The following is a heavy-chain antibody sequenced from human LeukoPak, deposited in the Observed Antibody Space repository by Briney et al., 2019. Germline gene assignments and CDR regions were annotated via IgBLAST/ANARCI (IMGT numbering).Heavy chain of an antibody. CDR2: IYSDGRT. D-gene: IGHD6-6*01. Sequence: GGSLRLSCAASGFTVSSNYMSWVRQAPGKGLEWVSIIYSDGRTHYTDSVKGRLTISRDNSKNTMSLQMNSLRADNAAVYYCVRHSDTLARYSFDYWRQGTLVPVSS. V-gene: IGHV3-53*01. J-gene: IGHJ4*02. CDR3: VRHSDTLARYSFDY. CDR1: GFTVSSNY.